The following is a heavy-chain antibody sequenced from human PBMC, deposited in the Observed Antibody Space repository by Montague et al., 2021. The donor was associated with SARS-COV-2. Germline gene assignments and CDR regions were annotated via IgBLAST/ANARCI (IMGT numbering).Heavy chain of an antibody. CDR1: GFSLTTSGMS. V-gene: IGHV2-70*11. CDR3: ARMRRRGGSVLYAPFDI. Sequence: PALVKPTQTLTLTCTFSGFSLTTSGMSVTWIRQPPGKALEWLARIAWDDDTYYRTSLKTRITLSKDTSRNQVDLTMTNVDPADTGTYFCARMRRRGGSVLYAPFDIWGQGTFVTVSS. CDR2: IAWDDDT. D-gene: IGHD2-15*01. J-gene: IGHJ3*02.